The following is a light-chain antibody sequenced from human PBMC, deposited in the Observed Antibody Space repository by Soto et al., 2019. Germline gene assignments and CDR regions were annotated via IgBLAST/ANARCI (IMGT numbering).Light chain of an antibody. V-gene: IGKV1-9*01. CDR1: QGISSY. J-gene: IGKJ4*01. CDR3: QKYNSAPLT. CDR2: AAS. Sequence: IQLTQSPSSLSASVGDIVTITFRASQGISSYLAWYQQKPGKAPKLLIYAASTLQSGVPSRFSGSGSGTDFTLTISSLQPEDVAAYYCQKYNSAPLTFGGGTKVDIK.